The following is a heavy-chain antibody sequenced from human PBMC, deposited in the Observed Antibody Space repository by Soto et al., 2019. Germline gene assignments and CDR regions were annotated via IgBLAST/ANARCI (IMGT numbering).Heavy chain of an antibody. J-gene: IGHJ4*02. D-gene: IGHD1-1*01. Sequence: QITLKESGPALVKPTQTLTLTCTFSGFSLSTSGVGVGWIRQPPGMALEWLALIYWNEDQLYNPSLRSRLTITKDTSKNQVVLSMTNMDPVDTATYYCAYNHVANWNSLEYWGRGTLVTVSS. CDR3: AYNHVANWNSLEY. V-gene: IGHV2-5*01. CDR1: GFSLSTSGVG. CDR2: IYWNEDQ.